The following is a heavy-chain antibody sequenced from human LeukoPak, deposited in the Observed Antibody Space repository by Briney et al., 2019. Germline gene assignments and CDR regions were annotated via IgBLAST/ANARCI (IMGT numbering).Heavy chain of an antibody. V-gene: IGHV1-24*01. J-gene: IGHJ6*02. D-gene: IGHD3-3*01. CDR1: GYSLTELS. Sequence: ASVKVSCKVSGYSLTELSIHWVRQAPGKGLEWMGGFDPEDGETVYAQKFQGRVTMTEDTSTDTAYMELSSLRSEDTAVYYCATDSPVLRFLEWLSQPQKRGYGMDVWGQGTTVTVSS. CDR2: FDPEDGET. CDR3: ATDSPVLRFLEWLSQPQKRGYGMDV.